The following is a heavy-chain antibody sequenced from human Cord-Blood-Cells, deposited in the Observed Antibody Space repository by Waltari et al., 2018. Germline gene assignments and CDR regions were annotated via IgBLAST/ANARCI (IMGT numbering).Heavy chain of an antibody. CDR2: INPNSGGK. CDR3: ARGVYSSSSVEDY. Sequence: QVQLVQSGAEVKKPGASVKVSCKASGYTFTGYYMHWVRQAPGQGLEWMGWINPNSGGKNYAQKFQGRVTMTRDTSISTAYMELSRLRSDDTAVYYCARGVYSSSSVEDYWGQGTLVTVSS. V-gene: IGHV1-2*02. CDR1: GYTFTGYY. J-gene: IGHJ4*02. D-gene: IGHD6-6*01.